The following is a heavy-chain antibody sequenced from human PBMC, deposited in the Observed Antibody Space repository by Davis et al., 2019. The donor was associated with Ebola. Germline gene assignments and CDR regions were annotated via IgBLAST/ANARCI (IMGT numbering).Heavy chain of an antibody. CDR1: GGSFSGYY. CDR3: ARVLQQVVRRDP. D-gene: IGHD6-6*01. Sequence: SETLSLTCAVYGGSFSGYYWSWIRQPPGKGLEWIGEINHSGSTNYDPSLKSRVTISVDTSKSQFSLKVSSVTAADTAVYYCARVLQQVVRRDPWGQGTLVTVSS. J-gene: IGHJ5*02. V-gene: IGHV4-34*01. CDR2: INHSGST.